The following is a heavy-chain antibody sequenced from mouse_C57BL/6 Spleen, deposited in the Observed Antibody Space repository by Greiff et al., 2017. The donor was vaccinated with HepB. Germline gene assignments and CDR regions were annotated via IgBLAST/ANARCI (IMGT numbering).Heavy chain of an antibody. CDR2: INPYNGGT. CDR3: AREGYSNYDNYYAMDY. CDR1: GYTFTDYY. Sequence: EVQLQQSGPVLVKPGASVKMSCKASGYTFTDYYMNWVKQSHGKSLEWIGVINPYNGGTSYNQKFKGKATLTVDKSSSTAYMELNSLTSEDSAVYYCAREGYSNYDNYYAMDYWGQGTSVTVSS. J-gene: IGHJ4*01. V-gene: IGHV1-19*01. D-gene: IGHD2-5*01.